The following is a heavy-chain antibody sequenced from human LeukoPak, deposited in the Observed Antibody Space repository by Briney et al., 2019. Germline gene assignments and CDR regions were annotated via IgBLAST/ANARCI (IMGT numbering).Heavy chain of an antibody. CDR2: INSDGSIT. Sequence: GGSLRLSCAASGFTSSWHWMHWVRQAPGKGLVWVSGINSDGSITTYADSVKGRFTISRDNAKNTMYLQMNSLRAEDTAVYYCARGFSTVTTDWGQGTLVTVSS. D-gene: IGHD4-17*01. J-gene: IGHJ4*02. V-gene: IGHV3-74*01. CDR3: ARGFSTVTTD. CDR1: GFTSSWHW.